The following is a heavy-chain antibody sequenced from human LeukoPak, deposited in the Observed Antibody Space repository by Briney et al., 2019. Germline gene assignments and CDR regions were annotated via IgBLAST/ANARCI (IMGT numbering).Heavy chain of an antibody. CDR1: GYSISSGYY. D-gene: IGHD3-22*01. V-gene: IGHV4-38-2*02. CDR2: TYHSGST. Sequence: SETLSLTCTVSGYSISSGYYWGWIRQPPGKGLEWIGSTYHSGSTYYNPSLKSRVTISVDTSKNQFSLKLSSVTAADTAVYYCARGGSNYYDSSGYSNWFDPWGQGTLVTVSS. J-gene: IGHJ5*02. CDR3: ARGGSNYYDSSGYSNWFDP.